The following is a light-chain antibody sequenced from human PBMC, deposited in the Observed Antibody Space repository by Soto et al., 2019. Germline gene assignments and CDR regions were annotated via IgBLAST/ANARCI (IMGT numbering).Light chain of an antibody. CDR1: QSVSSSY. CDR3: QQYGSSPGT. CDR2: GAS. V-gene: IGKV3-20*01. J-gene: IGKJ4*01. Sequence: EIVLTQSPGTLSLSPGERATLSCRASQSVSSSYLAWYQQKPGQAPRLLIYGASSRATGIPDRFSGSGSGADVTLTISRLEPEDFAMYDCQQYGSSPGTFGGGTKGEIK.